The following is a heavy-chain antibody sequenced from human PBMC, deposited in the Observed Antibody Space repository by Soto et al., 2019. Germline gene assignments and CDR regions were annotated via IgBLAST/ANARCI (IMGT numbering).Heavy chain of an antibody. D-gene: IGHD6-19*01. J-gene: IGHJ4*02. CDR2: TYYSGST. V-gene: IGHV4-31*03. CDR1: DGYSGGGGDY. Sequence: PSETICVTSSVSDGYSGGGGDYWSWKKKHPGKGLEWIGYTYYSGSTYYNPSLRSRVTISVDTSKNQFSLKLSSVTAADTAVYYCARQVGGWAPWYFDYWGQGTLVTVSS. CDR3: ARQVGGWAPWYFDY.